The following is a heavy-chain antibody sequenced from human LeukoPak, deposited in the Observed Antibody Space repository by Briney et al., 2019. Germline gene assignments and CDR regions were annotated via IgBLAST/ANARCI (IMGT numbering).Heavy chain of an antibody. V-gene: IGHV3-23*01. CDR1: GFTFTNNA. CDR3: AKHSRNRVGTSTYWFDP. CDR2: MSGSSANT. Sequence: GGSLRLSCLVSGFTFTNNAMSWVRQAPGKGLEWVSAMSGSSANTYYAASVKGRFTISKDSSKYTLYLQMNSLRVEDTAVYYCAKHSRNRVGTSTYWFDPWGQGTLVTVSS. J-gene: IGHJ5*02. D-gene: IGHD1-26*01.